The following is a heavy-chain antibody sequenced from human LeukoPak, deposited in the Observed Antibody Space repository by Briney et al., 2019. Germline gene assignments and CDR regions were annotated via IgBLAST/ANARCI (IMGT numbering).Heavy chain of an antibody. J-gene: IGHJ4*02. CDR3: ARNWGYHDF. D-gene: IGHD3-16*01. CDR1: GFTFSSYS. V-gene: IGHV3-21*01. Sequence: GGTLRLSCAASGFTFSSYSMNWVRLAPGKGLEWVSSISSGSNYVYYADSVKGRFTISRDNAKNSLYLQMSTLRAEDTAVYYCARNWGYHDFWGQGTLVTVSS. CDR2: ISSGSNYV.